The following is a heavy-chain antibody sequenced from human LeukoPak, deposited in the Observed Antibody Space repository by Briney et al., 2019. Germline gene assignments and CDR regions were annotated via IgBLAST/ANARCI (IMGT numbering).Heavy chain of an antibody. V-gene: IGHV3-23*01. J-gene: IGHJ4*02. D-gene: IGHD2-8*02. Sequence: GGSWGLSFAASEFPFGGFAMAGVGRARGRGLSSVAPISGSGCSTYYADSVKGRFTISRDNSKNTLYLQMNSLRAEDTAVYYCAKDSDYVVNDRVFDYWGQGTLVTVSS. CDR1: EFPFGGFA. CDR2: ISGSGCST. CDR3: AKDSDYVVNDRVFDY.